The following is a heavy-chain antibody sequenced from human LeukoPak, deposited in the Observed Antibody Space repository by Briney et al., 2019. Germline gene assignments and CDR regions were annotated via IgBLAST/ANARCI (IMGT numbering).Heavy chain of an antibody. Sequence: WETLSLTCTVSGFSISSGHYWGWVRQPPGAGLEWIGSVYQSGTTYYNPSLKSRVTTSVDMSKNQFSLRLRPVTAADTAVYYCARIFIRNGYSSYFDCWGQGTLVTVSS. J-gene: IGHJ4*02. D-gene: IGHD5-18*01. CDR3: ARIFIRNGYSSYFDC. CDR2: VYQSGTT. V-gene: IGHV4-38-2*02. CDR1: GFSISSGHY.